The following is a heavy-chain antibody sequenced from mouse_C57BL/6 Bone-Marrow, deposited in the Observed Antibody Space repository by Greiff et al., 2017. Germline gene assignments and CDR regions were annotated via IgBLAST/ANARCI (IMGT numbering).Heavy chain of an antibody. Sequence: EVKLVESGGGLVKPGGSLKLSCAASGFTFSDYGMHWVRQAPEKGLAWVAYISSGSSTIYYADTVKGRFTISRDNAKNTLFLQMTSLRSEDTAMYYCATTGTAYWGQGTLVTVSA. CDR1: GFTFSDYG. D-gene: IGHD4-1*01. V-gene: IGHV5-17*01. CDR2: ISSGSSTI. J-gene: IGHJ3*01. CDR3: ATTGTAY.